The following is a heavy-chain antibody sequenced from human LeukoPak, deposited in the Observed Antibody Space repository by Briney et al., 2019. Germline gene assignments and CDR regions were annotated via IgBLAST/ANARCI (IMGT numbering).Heavy chain of an antibody. Sequence: SQTLSLTCAVSGGSISSGGYSWSWIRQPPGKGLEWIGYIYYSGSTYYNPSLKSRVTISVDTSKNQFSLKLSSVTAADTAVYYCARRGYYGSGMGPNWFDPWGQGILVTVSS. CDR2: IYYSGST. J-gene: IGHJ5*02. V-gene: IGHV4-30-4*07. CDR3: ARRGYYGSGMGPNWFDP. D-gene: IGHD3-10*01. CDR1: GGSISSGGYS.